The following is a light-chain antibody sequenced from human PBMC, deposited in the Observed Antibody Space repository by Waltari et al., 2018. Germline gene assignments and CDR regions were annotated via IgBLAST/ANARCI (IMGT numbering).Light chain of an antibody. Sequence: QSALTQPPSAPGSPGQSVTIPCTGTSTDTGAYNYVPWYQQNPVKAPKLLIYEVSERPSGVPDRFSGSKSGITASLTVFGLQTEDEADYYCASFAGSNTLFGGGTKLTVL. V-gene: IGLV2-8*01. J-gene: IGLJ2*01. CDR1: STDTGAYNY. CDR3: ASFAGSNTL. CDR2: EVS.